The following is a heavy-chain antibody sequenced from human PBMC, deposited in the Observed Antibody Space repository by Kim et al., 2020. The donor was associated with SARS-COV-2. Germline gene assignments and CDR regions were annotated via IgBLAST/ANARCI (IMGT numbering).Heavy chain of an antibody. Sequence: GGSLRLSCAASGFTFRSYAVHWVRQAPGKGLEWVTIISYEGRNVQYVDSVKGRFTVSRDNSKNTLYLQMDSLKPEDTAVYYCARGGSTMIGGGGLDYWGQGTLVTVSS. CDR3: ARGGSTMIGGGGLDY. CDR1: GFTFRSYA. D-gene: IGHD3-22*01. J-gene: IGHJ4*02. CDR2: ISYEGRNV. V-gene: IGHV3-30*04.